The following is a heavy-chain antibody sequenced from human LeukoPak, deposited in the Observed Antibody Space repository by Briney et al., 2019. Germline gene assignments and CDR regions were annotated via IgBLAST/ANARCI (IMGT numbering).Heavy chain of an antibody. J-gene: IGHJ4*02. D-gene: IGHD5-18*01. CDR3: ARDERWIQFNY. Sequence: GGSLRLSCAASGFTFSGYAIHWVRQAPGKGLEWVAVISYDGSNKFYADSVKGRFTISRDNSKNTLYPHMNGLRVEDTAIYYCARDERWIQFNYWGQGTLVTVSS. CDR2: ISYDGSNK. V-gene: IGHV3-30*04. CDR1: GFTFSGYA.